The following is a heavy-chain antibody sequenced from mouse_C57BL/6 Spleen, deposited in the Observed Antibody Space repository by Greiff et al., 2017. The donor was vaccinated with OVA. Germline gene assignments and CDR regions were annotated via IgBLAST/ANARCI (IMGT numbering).Heavy chain of an antibody. CDR2: IYPGDGDT. CDR1: GYAFSSYW. V-gene: IGHV1-80*01. J-gene: IGHJ4*01. Sequence: QVQLQQSGAELVKPGASVKISCKASGYAFSSYWMNWVKQRPGKGLEWIGQIYPGDGDTNYNGKFKGKATLTADKSSSTAYMQLSSLTSEDSAVDGCARDGSSYEAMDYWGQGTSVTVSS. CDR3: ARDGSSYEAMDY. D-gene: IGHD1-1*01.